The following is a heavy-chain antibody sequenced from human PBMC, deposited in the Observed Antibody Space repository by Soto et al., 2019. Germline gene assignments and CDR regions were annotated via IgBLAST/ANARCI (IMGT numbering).Heavy chain of an antibody. CDR1: GYTFTSYG. CDR2: ISAYNGNT. V-gene: IGHV1-18*01. D-gene: IGHD3-9*01. Sequence: ASVKVSCKASGYTFTSYGISWVRQAPGQGLEWMGWISAYNGNTNYAQKLQGRVTMTTDTPTSTAYMELRSLRSDDTAVYYCARDQADYAILAGPSNWGLDYWGQGALVNFAS. CDR3: ARDQADYAILAGPSNWGLDY. J-gene: IGHJ4*01.